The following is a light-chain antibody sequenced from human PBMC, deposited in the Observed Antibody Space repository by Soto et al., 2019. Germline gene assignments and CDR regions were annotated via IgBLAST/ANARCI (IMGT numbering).Light chain of an antibody. CDR3: SSYTTSNTRQIV. CDR1: SSNVVGYNY. CDR2: DVS. J-gene: IGLJ1*01. Sequence: QSALTQPASVSGSPGQSITFSCPGTSSNVVGYNYVSWYQHHPGKAPKLMIYDVSNRPSGVSNRFSGSKSGNAASLTISGLQPEDEADYYCSSYTTSNTRQIVFGTGTKVTVL. V-gene: IGLV2-14*03.